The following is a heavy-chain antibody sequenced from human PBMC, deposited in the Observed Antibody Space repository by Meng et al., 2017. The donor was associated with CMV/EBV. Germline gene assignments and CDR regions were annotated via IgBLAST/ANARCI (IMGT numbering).Heavy chain of an antibody. CDR3: ARDYSPRITMIVVAHLGY. CDR1: GYTFTSYG. Sequence: ASVKVSCKASGYTFTSYGISWVRQAPGQGLEWMGWISAYNGNTNYAQKLQGRVTMTTDTSTSTAYMELRSLRSDDTAVYYYARDYSPRITMIVVAHLGYWGQGTLVTVSS. V-gene: IGHV1-18*01. J-gene: IGHJ4*02. CDR2: ISAYNGNT. D-gene: IGHD3-22*01.